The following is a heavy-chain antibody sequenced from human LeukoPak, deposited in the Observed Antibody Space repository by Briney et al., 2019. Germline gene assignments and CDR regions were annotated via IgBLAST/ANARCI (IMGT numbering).Heavy chain of an antibody. J-gene: IGHJ3*02. Sequence: GGSLRLSCAGSGFTFRSYAMSWVRQSPGTGLEWVSVIYSGGSTYYADSVKGRFTISRDNSKNTLYLQMNSLRAEDTAVYYCARVFVLVGSTDAFDIWGQGTVVTVSS. CDR2: IYSGGST. CDR1: GFTFRSYA. D-gene: IGHD1-26*01. CDR3: ARVFVLVGSTDAFDI. V-gene: IGHV3-53*01.